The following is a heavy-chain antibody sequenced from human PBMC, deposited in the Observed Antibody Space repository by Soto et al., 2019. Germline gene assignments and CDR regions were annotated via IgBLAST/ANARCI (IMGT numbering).Heavy chain of an antibody. V-gene: IGHV1-18*01. CDR3: ARLGKQLVRRRGSDIDY. Sequence: QVQLVQSGAEVKKPGASVKVSCKASGYTFTSYGISWVRQAPGQGLEWMGWISAYNGNTNYAQKLQGRVTMTTDTSTSTAYMELRSLGSDDTVVYYCARLGKQLVRRRGSDIDYWGQGTLVTVSS. D-gene: IGHD6-6*01. J-gene: IGHJ4*02. CDR1: GYTFTSYG. CDR2: ISAYNGNT.